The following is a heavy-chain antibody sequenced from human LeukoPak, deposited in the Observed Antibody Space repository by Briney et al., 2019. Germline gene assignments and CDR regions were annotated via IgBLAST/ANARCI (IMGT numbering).Heavy chain of an antibody. J-gene: IGHJ5*02. CDR3: ARGDWFDP. CDR1: GFTFGDYL. CDR2: ISYDGSNK. V-gene: IGHV3-30*01. Sequence: PGGSLRLSCTASGFTFGDYLMSWVRQAPGKGLEWVAVISYDGSNKYYADSVKGRFTISRDNSKNTLYLQMNSLRAEDTAVYYCARGDWFDPWGQGTLVTVSS.